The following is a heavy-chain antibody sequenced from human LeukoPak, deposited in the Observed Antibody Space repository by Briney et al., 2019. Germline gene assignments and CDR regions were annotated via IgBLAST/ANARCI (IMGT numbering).Heavy chain of an antibody. CDR2: INPSGGST. V-gene: IGHV1-46*01. Sequence: ASVKVSCKASGYTFTSYYMHWVRQAPGQGLEWMGIINPSGGSTSYAQKFQGRVTMTRDTSISTAYMELSRLRSDDTAVYYCARGQQWLVGIGIYYFDYWGQGTLVTVSS. D-gene: IGHD6-19*01. CDR3: ARGQQWLVGIGIYYFDY. J-gene: IGHJ4*02. CDR1: GYTFTSYY.